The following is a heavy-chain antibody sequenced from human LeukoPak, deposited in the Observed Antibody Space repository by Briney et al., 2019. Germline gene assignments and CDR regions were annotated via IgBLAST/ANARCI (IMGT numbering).Heavy chain of an antibody. J-gene: IGHJ6*02. CDR2: ISSSGSPI. V-gene: IGHV3-48*03. CDR1: GFTFSSYE. D-gene: IGHD1-1*01. CDR3: ARGSVQLEGQDYYYYGMDV. Sequence: AGGSLRLSCAASGFTFSSYEMNWVRQAPGKGLEWVSYISSSGSPIYYADSVKGRFTISRDNAKNSLYLQMNSLRAEDTAVYYCARGSVQLEGQDYYYYGMDVWGQGTTVTVSS.